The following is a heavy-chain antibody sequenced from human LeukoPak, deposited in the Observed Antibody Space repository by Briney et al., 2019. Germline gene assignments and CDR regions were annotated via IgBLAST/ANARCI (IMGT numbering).Heavy chain of an antibody. CDR1: GFTFSDYY. D-gene: IGHD5-12*01. Sequence: GGSLRLSCAASGFTFSDYYMNWIRQAPGKGLEWVSYISSSGSTISYADSVKGRFTISRDNAKNSLYLQMNSLRAEDTAVYYCARVEGNIVTTTEGYFDYWGQGTLVTVSS. CDR3: ARVEGNIVTTTEGYFDY. J-gene: IGHJ4*02. V-gene: IGHV3-11*04. CDR2: ISSSGSTI.